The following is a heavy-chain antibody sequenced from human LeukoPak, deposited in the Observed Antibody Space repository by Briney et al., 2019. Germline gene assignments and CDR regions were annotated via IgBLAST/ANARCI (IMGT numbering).Heavy chain of an antibody. D-gene: IGHD1-1*01. Sequence: SETLSLTCSVSGGSISSYYWSWIRQSPGKGLEWIGYIYYGGSTSYNHPLKSRVTISVDTSKNHFSLKLDSVTATDTAVYYCARRATTTTSGFQYWGQGILVTVSS. CDR3: ARRATTTTSGFQY. V-gene: IGHV4-59*08. CDR1: GGSISSYY. CDR2: IYYGGST. J-gene: IGHJ1*01.